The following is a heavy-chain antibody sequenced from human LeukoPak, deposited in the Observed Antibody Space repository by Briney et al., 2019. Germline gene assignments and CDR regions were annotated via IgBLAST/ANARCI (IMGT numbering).Heavy chain of an antibody. CDR1: GFSFSSYA. J-gene: IGHJ4*02. CDR3: AKDFWSGYYPNY. V-gene: IGHV3-23*01. D-gene: IGHD3-3*01. CDR2: SGSGGST. Sequence: GGSLRLSCAASGFSFSSYAMSWVRQAPGKGLEWVSGSGSGGSTHYADSVKGRFTISRDNSKNTLYLQMNSLRAEDTAIYYCAKDFWSGYYPNYWGQGTLVTVSS.